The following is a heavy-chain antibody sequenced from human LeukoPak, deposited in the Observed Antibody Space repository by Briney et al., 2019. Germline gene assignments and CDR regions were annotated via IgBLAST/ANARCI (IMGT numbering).Heavy chain of an antibody. V-gene: IGHV3-11*04. Sequence: GGSLRLSCAASGFTFSDYYMSWIRQAPGKGLEWVSYISSSGSTIYYADSVKGRFTISRDNAKNSPYLQMNSLRAEDTAVYYCARRKQNWPRIPGPMYSSSRRCYFDYWGQGTLVTVSS. CDR2: ISSSGSTI. D-gene: IGHD6-6*01. J-gene: IGHJ4*02. CDR3: ARRKQNWPRIPGPMYSSSRRCYFDY. CDR1: GFTFSDYY.